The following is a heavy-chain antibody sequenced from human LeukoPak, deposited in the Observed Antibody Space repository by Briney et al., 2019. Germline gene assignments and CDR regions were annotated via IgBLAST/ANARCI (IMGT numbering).Heavy chain of an antibody. D-gene: IGHD6-19*01. CDR2: ISYSGTTE. J-gene: IGHJ5*02. CDR1: GFTFSSYT. Sequence: PGGSLRLSCAASGFTFSSYTMHWVRQAPSKGLEWVALISYSGTTEYYADSVKGRLTISRDNSRNTLYLQMNSLRPEDTAIYYCARDGMPVAATGHNWFDPWGQGTLVTVSS. CDR3: ARDGMPVAATGHNWFDP. V-gene: IGHV3-30*04.